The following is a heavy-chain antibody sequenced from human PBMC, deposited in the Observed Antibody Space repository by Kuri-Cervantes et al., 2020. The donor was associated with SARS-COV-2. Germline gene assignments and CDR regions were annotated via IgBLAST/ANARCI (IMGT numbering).Heavy chain of an antibody. V-gene: IGHV1-18*01. CDR3: ARSGSYGYFQH. D-gene: IGHD1-26*01. J-gene: IGHJ1*01. CDR1: GYTFTSYD. CDR2: ISAYNGNT. Sequence: ASVKVSCKASGYTFTSYDINWVRQATGQGLEWMGWISAYNGNTNYAQKLQGRVTMTTDTSTSTAYMELRSLRSDDTAMYYCARSGSYGYFQHWGQGTLVTVSS.